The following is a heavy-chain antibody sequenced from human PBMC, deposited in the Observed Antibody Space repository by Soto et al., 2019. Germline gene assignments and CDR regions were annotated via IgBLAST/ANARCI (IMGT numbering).Heavy chain of an antibody. D-gene: IGHD2-21*02. J-gene: IGHJ4*02. CDR3: AREALYCGGDCYTPDY. CDR1: GFTFSSYG. V-gene: IGHV3-33*01. Sequence: ESGGGVVQPGRSLRLSCAASGFTFSSYGMHWVRQAPGKGLEWVAVIWYDGSNKYYADSVKGRFTISRDNAKNSLYLQMDSLRAEDTAVYYCAREALYCGGDCYTPDYWGQGTLVTVSS. CDR2: IWYDGSNK.